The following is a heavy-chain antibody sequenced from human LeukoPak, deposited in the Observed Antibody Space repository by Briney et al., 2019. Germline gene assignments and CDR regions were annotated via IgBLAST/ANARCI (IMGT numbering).Heavy chain of an antibody. CDR2: INHSGST. CDR1: GGSFSGYY. CDR3: ARERLDYYDSSVADP. Sequence: SETLSLTCAGYGGSFSGYYWSWIRQPPGKGLEWIGEINHSGSTNYNPSLKSRVTISVDTSKNQFSLKLSSVTAADTAVYYCARERLDYYDSSVADPWGQGTLVTVSS. V-gene: IGHV4-34*01. D-gene: IGHD3-22*01. J-gene: IGHJ5*02.